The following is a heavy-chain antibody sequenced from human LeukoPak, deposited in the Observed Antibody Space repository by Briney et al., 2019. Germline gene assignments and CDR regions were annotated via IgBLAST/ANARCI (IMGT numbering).Heavy chain of an antibody. CDR3: ARGGAAASFDY. CDR2: INPADSDT. D-gene: IGHD6-25*01. Sequence: GESLKITCKGSGYSFASYWIGWVRQMPGKGPEWMGIINPADSDTRYRPSFQGQVTSSVVKSITTAYLQWSSLKASDSAMYYCARGGAAASFDYWGEGTLVSVSS. J-gene: IGHJ4*02. CDR1: GYSFASYW. V-gene: IGHV5-51*01.